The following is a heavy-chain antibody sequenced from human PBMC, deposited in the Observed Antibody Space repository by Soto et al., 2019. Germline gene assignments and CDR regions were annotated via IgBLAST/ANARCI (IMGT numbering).Heavy chain of an antibody. D-gene: IGHD1-7*01. V-gene: IGHV1-3*01. CDR2: INAGNGNT. CDR1: GYTFTGYY. J-gene: IGHJ6*02. Sequence: ASVKVSFKASGYTFTGYYMHWVRQAPGQGLEWMGWINAGNGNTKYSQKFQGRVTITRDTSASTAYMELSSLRSEDTAVYYCARGRTGTTNRNYYYGMDVWGQGTTVTVSS. CDR3: ARGRTGTTNRNYYYGMDV.